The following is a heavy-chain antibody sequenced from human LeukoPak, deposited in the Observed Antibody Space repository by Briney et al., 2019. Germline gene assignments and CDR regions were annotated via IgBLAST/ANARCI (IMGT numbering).Heavy chain of an antibody. CDR3: ARSHPKAPDAFDI. Sequence: GGSLRLSCAASGFTFSSYSMNWVRQAPGKGLEWVSSISSSSSYIYYADSVKGRFTISRDNAKNSLYLQMNSLRAEDTAVYYCARSHPKAPDAFDIWGQGTMVTVSS. J-gene: IGHJ3*02. CDR1: GFTFSSYS. CDR2: ISSSSSYI. V-gene: IGHV3-21*01.